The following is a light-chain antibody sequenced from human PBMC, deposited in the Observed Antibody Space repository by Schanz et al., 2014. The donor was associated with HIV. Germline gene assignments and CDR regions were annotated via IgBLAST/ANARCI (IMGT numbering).Light chain of an antibody. CDR2: GNS. Sequence: QSVLTQPPSVSAAPGQKVTISCSGSTSNIAHNFVSWYQQLPGTAPKLLIYGNSNRPSGVPDRFSGSKSGTSASLAITGLQAEDEADYYCQSYDSSLSGYVFGTGTKLTVL. CDR3: QSYDSSLSGYV. J-gene: IGLJ1*01. CDR1: TSNIAHNF. V-gene: IGLV1-40*01.